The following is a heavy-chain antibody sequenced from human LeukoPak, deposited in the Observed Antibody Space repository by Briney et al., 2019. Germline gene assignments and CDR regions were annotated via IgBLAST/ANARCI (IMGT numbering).Heavy chain of an antibody. CDR3: AIPHRSRWSGYTFDY. V-gene: IGHV1-69*05. J-gene: IGHJ4*02. Sequence: GSSVKVSCKASGGTFSSYAISWVRQAPGQGLEWMGGIIPIFGTANYAQKFQGRVTITTDESTSTAYMELSSLRSEDTAVYYCAIPHRSRWSGYTFDYWGQGTLVTVSS. D-gene: IGHD3-3*01. CDR1: GGTFSSYA. CDR2: IIPIFGTA.